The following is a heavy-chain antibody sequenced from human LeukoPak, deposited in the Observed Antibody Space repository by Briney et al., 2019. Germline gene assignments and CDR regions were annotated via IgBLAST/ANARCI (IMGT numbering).Heavy chain of an antibody. CDR3: AQDGTAAAGTVVDY. Sequence: GGSLRLSCAASGFTFSSYAMHWVRQAPGKGLEWVSVIRCGGSSKYYADSVKGRFTISRDNSKNTLYLQMNSLRAEDTAVYYCAQDGTAAAGTVVDYWGQGTLVTVSS. J-gene: IGHJ4*02. CDR2: IRCGGSSK. D-gene: IGHD6-13*01. CDR1: GFTFSSYA. V-gene: IGHV3-23*01.